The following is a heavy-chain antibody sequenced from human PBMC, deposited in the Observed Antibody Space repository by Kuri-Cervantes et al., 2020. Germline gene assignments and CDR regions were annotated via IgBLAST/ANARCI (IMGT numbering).Heavy chain of an antibody. Sequence: SETLSLTCIVSGGSISSGDYYWSWIRQPPGKGLEWIGYIYYSGSTYYNPSLKSRITISVGTSKNQFSLKLSSVTAADTAVYYCARVYDSSGYRAFDIWGQGTMVTVSS. CDR2: IYYSGST. CDR1: GGSISSGDYY. CDR3: ARVYDSSGYRAFDI. J-gene: IGHJ3*02. D-gene: IGHD3-22*01. V-gene: IGHV4-30-4*08.